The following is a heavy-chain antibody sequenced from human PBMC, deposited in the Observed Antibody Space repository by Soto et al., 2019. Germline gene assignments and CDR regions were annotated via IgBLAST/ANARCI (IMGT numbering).Heavy chain of an antibody. CDR1: GYTFATYG. D-gene: IGHD6-13*01. CDR2: ISAYNGNT. V-gene: IGHV1-18*01. J-gene: IGHJ6*02. CDR3: AREQPPGHFYFGMDV. Sequence: QVQLVQSGAEVKEPGASVKVSCKASGYTFATYGISWVRQAPGQGLEWMGWISAYNGNTNYAEKLQGRLTMTTDTSTTTAYMELRSLRSDDTAVYYCAREQPPGHFYFGMDVWGQGTTVTVSS.